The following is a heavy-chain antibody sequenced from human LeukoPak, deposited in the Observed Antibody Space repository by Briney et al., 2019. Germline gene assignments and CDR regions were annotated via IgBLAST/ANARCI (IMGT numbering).Heavy chain of an antibody. D-gene: IGHD5-24*01. J-gene: IGHJ4*02. Sequence: GGSLRLSCAASGFTFSSYAMSWVRQAPGKGLEWASAISGSGGSTYYADSVKGRFTISRDNSKSTLFLQMNSLRAEDTAVYYCAKDPRVGSRVATPCHWGQGTLVTVSS. CDR2: ISGSGGST. V-gene: IGHV3-23*01. CDR1: GFTFSSYA. CDR3: AKDPRVGSRVATPCH.